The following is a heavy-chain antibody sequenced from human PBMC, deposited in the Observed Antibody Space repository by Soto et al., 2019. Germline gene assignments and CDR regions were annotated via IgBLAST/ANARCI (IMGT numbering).Heavy chain of an antibody. CDR3: TTDLIGGVDSGDYARHYYYMDV. CDR1: GFTFSNAW. V-gene: IGHV3-15*01. Sequence: EVQLVESGGGLVKPGGSLRLSCAASGFTFSNAWMSWVRQAPGKGLEWVGRIKSKTDGGTTDYAAPVKGRFTISRDDSKNTLYLQMNSLKTEDTAVYYCTTDLIGGVDSGDYARHYYYMDVWGKGTTVTVSS. CDR2: IKSKTDGGTT. J-gene: IGHJ6*03. D-gene: IGHD4-17*01.